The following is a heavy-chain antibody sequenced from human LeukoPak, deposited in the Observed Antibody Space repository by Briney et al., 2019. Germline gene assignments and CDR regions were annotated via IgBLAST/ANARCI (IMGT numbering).Heavy chain of an antibody. CDR2: INPNSGGT. Sequence: GASVKVSCKASEYTLSGHYMHWVRQAPGQGLEWMGWINPNSGGTIYVQSFQGRVTMTRDTSGTTVYMDLSSLRSDDTAVYYCARELSMVGGVPGGGFQHWGQGTLVIVSS. CDR3: ARELSMVGGVPGGGFQH. V-gene: IGHV1-2*02. D-gene: IGHD3-10*01. J-gene: IGHJ1*01. CDR1: EYTLSGHY.